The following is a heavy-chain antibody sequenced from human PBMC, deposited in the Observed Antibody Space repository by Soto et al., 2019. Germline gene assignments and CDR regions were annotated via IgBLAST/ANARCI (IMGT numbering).Heavy chain of an antibody. Sequence: GSLRLSCAASGFTFSSYSMNWVRQAPGKGLEWVAAIGGSSTYIYYGDSVKVRFTMSIDNAKNSLYLQMNSLRAEDTALYYCAVIGVVPATLWFHXWGQATLVTASX. D-gene: IGHD2-15*01. CDR3: AVIGVVPATLWFHX. V-gene: IGHV3-21*01. J-gene: IGHJ5*02. CDR2: IGGSSTYI. CDR1: GFTFSSYS.